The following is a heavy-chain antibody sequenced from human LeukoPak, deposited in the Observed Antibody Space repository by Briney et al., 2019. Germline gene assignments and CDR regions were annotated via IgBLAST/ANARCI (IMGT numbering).Heavy chain of an antibody. CDR2: IKQDGSEK. CDR3: AATTPYYYDSSGYYPYWFDY. D-gene: IGHD3-22*01. J-gene: IGHJ4*02. Sequence: GGSLRLSCAASGFTFSSYWMSWVRQAPGKGLEWVANIKQDGSEKYYVDSVKGRFTISRDNSKNTLYLQMNSLRAEDTAVYYCAATTPYYYDSSGYYPYWFDYWGQGTLVTVSS. V-gene: IGHV3-7*03. CDR1: GFTFSSYW.